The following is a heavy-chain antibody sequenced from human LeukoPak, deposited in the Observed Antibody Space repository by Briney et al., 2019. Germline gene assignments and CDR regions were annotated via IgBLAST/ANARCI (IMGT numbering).Heavy chain of an antibody. D-gene: IGHD3-22*01. J-gene: IGHJ4*02. V-gene: IGHV4-39*07. Sequence: PSETLSLTCTVSGGSISSSSYYWGWIRQPPGKGLEWIGSIYYSGSTYYNPSLKSRVTISVDTSKNQFSLKLSSVTAADTAVYYCARGGRGYYNFDYWGQGTLVTVSS. CDR2: IYYSGST. CDR3: ARGGRGYYNFDY. CDR1: GGSISSSSYY.